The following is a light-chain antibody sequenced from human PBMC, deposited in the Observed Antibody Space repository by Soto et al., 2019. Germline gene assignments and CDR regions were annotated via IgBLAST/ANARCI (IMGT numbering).Light chain of an antibody. CDR2: GAS. CDR1: QGISSW. J-gene: IGKJ5*01. CDR3: QQPDCFPIT. Sequence: DIQMTQSPSSVSASVGDRVTITCRASQGISSWLAWYQQKPGEAPKLLIYGASTLQSGVPSRFSGSGSGTDFTLTISSLQPEDFATCYCQQPDCFPITFGQGTRLEIK. V-gene: IGKV1-12*01.